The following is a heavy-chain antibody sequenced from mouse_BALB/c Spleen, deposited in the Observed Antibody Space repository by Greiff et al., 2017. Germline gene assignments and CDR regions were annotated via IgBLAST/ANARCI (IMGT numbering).Heavy chain of an antibody. Sequence: DVKLVESGAELVKPGASVKLSCTASGFNIKDSYMHWVKQRPEQGLEWIGRIDPANGNTKYDPKFQGKATITADTASNTAYLQLSSLTSEDTAVYYCARDGSSHWYFDVWGAGTTVTVSS. CDR3: ARDGSSHWYFDV. J-gene: IGHJ1*01. CDR1: GFNIKDSY. CDR2: IDPANGNT. D-gene: IGHD1-1*01. V-gene: IGHV14-3*02.